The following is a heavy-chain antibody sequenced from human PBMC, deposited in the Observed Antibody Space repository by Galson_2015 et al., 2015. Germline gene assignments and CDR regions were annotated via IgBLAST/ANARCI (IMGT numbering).Heavy chain of an antibody. V-gene: IGHV1-24*01. D-gene: IGHD3-16*01. CDR3: AKGGGWGSVYDYGMDV. J-gene: IGHJ6*02. Sequence: SVKVSCKVSGYTLTELSIHWVRQALGKGLEWMGGFDPEDGETIYAQKFQGRVAMTEDTSTDTAYMELSSLRYEDTAVYYCAKGGGWGSVYDYGMDVWGQGTTVTVSS. CDR2: FDPEDGET. CDR1: GYTLTELS.